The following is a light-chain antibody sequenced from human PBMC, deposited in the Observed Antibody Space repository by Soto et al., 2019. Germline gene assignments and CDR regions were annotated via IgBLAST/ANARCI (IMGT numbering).Light chain of an antibody. J-gene: IGKJ1*01. CDR3: LQHNSYPRT. CDR2: SAS. V-gene: IGKV1-17*01. CDR1: QTISRY. Sequence: DIQMTQSPSSLSASVGDRFTIPCRASQTISRYLNWYKQRPGKAPNXXSYSASSLQSGVPSRFRGSGSGTEFSLTISSLQPEDSETYFCLQHNSYPRTFGQGTKVDI.